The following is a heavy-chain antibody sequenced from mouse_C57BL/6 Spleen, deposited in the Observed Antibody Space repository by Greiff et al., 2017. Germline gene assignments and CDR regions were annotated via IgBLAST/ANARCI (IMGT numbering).Heavy chain of an antibody. CDR2: IDPSDSYT. D-gene: IGHD2-1*01. J-gene: IGHJ3*01. V-gene: IGHV1-59*01. CDR3: AREDGNYATFAY. Sequence: QVQLQQPGAELVRPGTSVKLSCKASGYTFTSYWMHWVKQRPGQGLEWIGVIDPSDSYTNYNQKFKGKATLTVDTSSSTAYMQLSSLTSEDSAVYYCAREDGNYATFAYGGQGTLVTVSA. CDR1: GYTFTSYW.